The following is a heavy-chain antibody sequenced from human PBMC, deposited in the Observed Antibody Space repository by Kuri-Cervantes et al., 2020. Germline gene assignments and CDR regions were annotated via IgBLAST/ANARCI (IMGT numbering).Heavy chain of an antibody. Sequence: GESLKISCKASGYTFTGYYMHWVRQAPGQGLEWMGWINPNSGGTNYAQKFQGRVTMTRDTSISTAYMELSRLRSDDTAVYYCASRSSGWYDAFDIWGQGTMVTVSS. D-gene: IGHD6-19*01. V-gene: IGHV1-2*02. CDR1: GYTFTGYY. CDR2: INPNSGGT. CDR3: ASRSSGWYDAFDI. J-gene: IGHJ3*02.